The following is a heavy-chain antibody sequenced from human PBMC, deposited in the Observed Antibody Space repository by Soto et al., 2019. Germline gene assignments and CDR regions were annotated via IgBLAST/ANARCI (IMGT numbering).Heavy chain of an antibody. CDR1: GGSISSYY. J-gene: IGHJ4*02. Sequence: SETLSLTCTVSGGSISSYYWSWIRQPPGKGLEWIGYIYYSGSTNYNPSLKSRVTIAVDTSKNQFSLKLSSVTAADTAVYYCARRYGASFDYWGQGTLVTVSS. CDR3: ARRYGASFDY. V-gene: IGHV4-59*01. CDR2: IYYSGST. D-gene: IGHD4-17*01.